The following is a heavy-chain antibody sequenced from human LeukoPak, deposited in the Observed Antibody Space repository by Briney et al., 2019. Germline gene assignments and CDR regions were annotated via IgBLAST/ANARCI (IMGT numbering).Heavy chain of an antibody. Sequence: SETLSLTCSVSGGSISSHYWSWIRQPPGKGLEWIGYIYYSGSTNYNPSLKSRVTISVDTSKNQFSLKLSSVTAADAAVYYCARDLGSFLYMKQESDYGFDPWGQGTLVTVSS. CDR1: GGSISSHY. J-gene: IGHJ5*02. CDR2: IYYSGST. D-gene: IGHD3-10*01. V-gene: IGHV4-59*11. CDR3: ARDLGSFLYMKQESDYGFDP.